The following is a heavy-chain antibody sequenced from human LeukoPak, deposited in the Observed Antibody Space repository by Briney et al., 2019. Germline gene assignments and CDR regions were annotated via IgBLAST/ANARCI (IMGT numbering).Heavy chain of an antibody. CDR3: ATEGAGGSWAGY. CDR1: GYTFTVYY. CDR2: INPNSGDT. J-gene: IGHJ4*02. V-gene: IGHV1-2*02. Sequence: ASVMVSCKASGYTFTVYYIHWVRQAPGQGLEWMGWINPNSGDTNYAQKFQGRVTVTRDTSISTAFMELNRLTSDDTAVYYCATEGAGGSWAGYWGQGTLVTVSS. D-gene: IGHD1-26*01.